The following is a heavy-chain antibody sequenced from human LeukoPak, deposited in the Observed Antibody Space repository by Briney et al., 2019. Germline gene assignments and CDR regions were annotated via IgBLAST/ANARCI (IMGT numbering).Heavy chain of an antibody. CDR1: GFTFSSYD. CDR2: ISRGVGGT. J-gene: IGHJ6*03. Sequence: GGSLRLSCAASGFTFSSYDMSWVRQAPGKGLECVSAISRGVGGTYYADSVKGRFTISRDNSKNTLYLQMGSLRAEDTAIYYCAKGTSWINPYYYMDVWGKGTTVTVSS. V-gene: IGHV3-23*01. D-gene: IGHD2-2*01. CDR3: AKGTSWINPYYYMDV.